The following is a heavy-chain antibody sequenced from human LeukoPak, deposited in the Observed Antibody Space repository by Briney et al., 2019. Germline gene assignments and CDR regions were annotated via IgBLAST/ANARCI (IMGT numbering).Heavy chain of an antibody. V-gene: IGHV3-33*08. CDR1: GFTFSNYA. J-gene: IGHJ5*02. Sequence: GGSLRLSCAASGFTFSNYAMSWVRQAPGKGLEWVAVIWYDGSNKYYADSVKGRFTISRDNSKNTLYLQMNSLRAEDTAVYYCAREGYCSCTSCPHNWFDPWGQGTLVTVSS. CDR3: AREGYCSCTSCPHNWFDP. CDR2: IWYDGSNK. D-gene: IGHD2-2*01.